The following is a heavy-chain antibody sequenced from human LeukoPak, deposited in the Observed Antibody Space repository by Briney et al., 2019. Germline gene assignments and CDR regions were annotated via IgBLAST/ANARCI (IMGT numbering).Heavy chain of an antibody. CDR3: ARASYSGSSDGGY. CDR2: IIPKSGGT. V-gene: IGHV1-2*02. J-gene: IGHJ4*02. D-gene: IGHD5-12*01. Sequence: ASVKVSCKASGYTFKDYYIHWVRQAPGQGLEWMGWIIPKSGGTNYAQKFQGRVTMTRDTSISTAYMVLSRLISDDTAVYYCARASYSGSSDGGYWGQGTLVTVSS. CDR1: GYTFKDYY.